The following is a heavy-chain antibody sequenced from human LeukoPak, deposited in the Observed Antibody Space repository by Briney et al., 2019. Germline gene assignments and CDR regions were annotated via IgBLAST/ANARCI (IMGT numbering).Heavy chain of an antibody. CDR3: ARDPGYYGSGSRGAFVY. Sequence: SETLSLTCTVSGGSISSYYWSWIRQPAGKGLEWIGRIYTSGSTNYNPSLKSRVTMSVDTSKNQFSLKLRSVTAADTAVYYCARDPGYYGSGSRGAFVYWGQGTLVTVSS. V-gene: IGHV4-4*07. CDR1: GGSISSYY. D-gene: IGHD3-10*01. J-gene: IGHJ4*02. CDR2: IYTSGST.